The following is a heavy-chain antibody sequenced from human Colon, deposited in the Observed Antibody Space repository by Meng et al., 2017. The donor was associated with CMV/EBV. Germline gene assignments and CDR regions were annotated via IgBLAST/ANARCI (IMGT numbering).Heavy chain of an antibody. CDR2: IYTPDGGT. V-gene: IGHV1-2*02. CDR3: VRQSWYFDF. Sequence: VQRGPSLIQATKPGASAKVSCKTSGYTFNANHLHELRQEPGQWIEWIRWIYTPDGGTYFAQKFPERVNLTRDTSITTAYMELSGLTSVDTSTSYCVRQSWYFDFWGEGTLVTVSS. CDR1: GYTFNANH. J-gene: IGHJ4*02. D-gene: IGHD6-13*01.